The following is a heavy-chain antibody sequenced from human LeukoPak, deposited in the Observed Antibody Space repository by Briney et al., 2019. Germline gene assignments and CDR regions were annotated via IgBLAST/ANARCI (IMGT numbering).Heavy chain of an antibody. V-gene: IGHV6-1*01. CDR1: GCSDSSNSAA. Sequence: SQTLSLTCVISGCSDSSNSAAWNWLTQSPSRGLEWLGRTYYRDKWYNDYAVSVKSRITNKPDTSKNQFSLQLNSVTPEDTAVYYCARRGPAGSSSSGMDVWGQGTTVTVSS. CDR3: ARRGPAGSSSSGMDV. CDR2: TYYRDKWYN. J-gene: IGHJ6*02. D-gene: IGHD6-6*01.